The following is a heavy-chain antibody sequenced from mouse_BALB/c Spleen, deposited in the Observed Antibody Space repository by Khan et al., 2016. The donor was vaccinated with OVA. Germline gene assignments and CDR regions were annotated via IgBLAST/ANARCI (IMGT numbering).Heavy chain of an antibody. V-gene: IGHV3-2*02. CDR2: ISYSGNP. J-gene: IGHJ2*01. Sequence: VQLKESGPGLVKPSQSLSLTCTVTGYSITTDYAWNWIRQFPGNKLEWMGYISYSGNPKYNPSLKSRISITRDTSKNQFFLQLKSVTTEDTTRYYGARVYGGDFDYWGQGTTLTVSS. CDR3: ARVYGGDFDY. CDR1: GYSITTDYA. D-gene: IGHD1-1*01.